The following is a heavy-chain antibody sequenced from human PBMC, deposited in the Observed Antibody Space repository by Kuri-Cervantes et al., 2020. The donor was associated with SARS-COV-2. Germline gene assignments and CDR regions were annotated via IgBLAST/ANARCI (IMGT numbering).Heavy chain of an antibody. J-gene: IGHJ4*02. CDR1: GYSISSGYY. CDR2: IYHSGST. CDR3: ARQLGSPDY. D-gene: IGHD3-10*01. Sequence: GSLRLSCTVSGYSISSGYYWGWIRQPPGKGLEWIGSIYHSGSTYYNPSLKSRVTISVDTSKNQFSLKLSSVTAADTAVYYCARQLGSPDYWGQGTLVTVSS. V-gene: IGHV4-38-2*02.